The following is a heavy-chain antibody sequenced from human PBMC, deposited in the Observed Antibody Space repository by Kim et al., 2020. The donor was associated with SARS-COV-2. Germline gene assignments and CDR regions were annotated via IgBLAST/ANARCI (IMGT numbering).Heavy chain of an antibody. Sequence: GGSLRLSCAPSGFTLTNYGIHWVRQAPGKGLEWVAVIWYDGTNKYYADSVKGRFTISRDDSKNTVYLQMNSLRVEDTAVYYCARGKLELIVGHDAVDIWGRGTMVTVSS. CDR3: ARGKLELIVGHDAVDI. D-gene: IGHD1-1*01. CDR2: IWYDGTNK. CDR1: GFTLTNYG. V-gene: IGHV3-33*01. J-gene: IGHJ3*02.